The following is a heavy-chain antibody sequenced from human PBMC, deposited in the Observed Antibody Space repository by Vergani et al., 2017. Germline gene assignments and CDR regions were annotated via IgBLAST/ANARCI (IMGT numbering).Heavy chain of an antibody. CDR3: ARHWLPLWSGYLDYFDY. J-gene: IGHJ4*02. D-gene: IGHD3-3*01. CDR1: GFTFSSYW. Sequence: EVQLVESGGGLVQPGGSLRLSCAASGFTFSSYWMSRVRQAPGKGLEWVANIKQDGSEKYYVDSVKGRFTISRDNAKNSLYLQMNSLRAEDTAVYYCARHWLPLWSGYLDYFDYWGQGTLVTVSS. CDR2: IKQDGSEK. V-gene: IGHV3-7*03.